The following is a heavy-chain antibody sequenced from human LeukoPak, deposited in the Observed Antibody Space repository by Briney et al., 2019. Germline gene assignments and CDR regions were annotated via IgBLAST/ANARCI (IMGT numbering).Heavy chain of an antibody. CDR1: GFTFSSYS. CDR2: NSSSSIYI. J-gene: IGHJ3*02. D-gene: IGHD2-15*01. Sequence: PGGSLRLSCAPSGFTFSSYSMNWVRHAPGKGLEWVSSNSSSSIYIYYADSVKGRFTISRDNAKNSLYLQMNSLRAEDTAVYYCARVIRVAVDAFDIWGQGTMVTVSS. V-gene: IGHV3-21*01. CDR3: ARVIRVAVDAFDI.